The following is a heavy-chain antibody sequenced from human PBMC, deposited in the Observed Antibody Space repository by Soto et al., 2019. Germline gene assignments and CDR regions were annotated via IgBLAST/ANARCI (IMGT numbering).Heavy chain of an antibody. CDR1: GFTFSSYN. D-gene: IGHD2-15*01. J-gene: IGHJ4*02. CDR2: ISSSSDYM. V-gene: IGHV3-21*01. CDR3: ARSLGYCSGGNCYYFDC. Sequence: GGSLRLSCAASGFTFSSYNIQWVRQAPGKGLEWVSSISSSSDYMYYADSVKGRFTISRDNAKNSLYLQMNSMRAEDTAVYYCARSLGYCSGGNCYYFDCWGQGTLVTVSS.